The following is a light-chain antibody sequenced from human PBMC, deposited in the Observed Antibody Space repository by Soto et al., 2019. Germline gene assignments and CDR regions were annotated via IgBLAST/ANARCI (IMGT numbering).Light chain of an antibody. V-gene: IGKV1-5*03. CDR3: QQYNEYQYT. CDR1: QSIATW. J-gene: IGKJ2*01. CDR2: KAT. Sequence: DIEMTQSPSTLSASVGDTVTITCRASQSIATWLAWYQQKPEKAPKLLIYKATNVQSGVPSRFSGSGSGTEFSLTISSLQPEDFVIYYCQQYNEYQYTFGQGTKLEIK.